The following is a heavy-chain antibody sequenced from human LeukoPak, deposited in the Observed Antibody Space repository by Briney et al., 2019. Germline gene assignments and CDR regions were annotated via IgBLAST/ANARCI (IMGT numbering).Heavy chain of an antibody. CDR1: RFTFSSYE. J-gene: IGHJ3*02. D-gene: IGHD3-22*01. Sequence: PGGSLRLSCAASRFTFSSYEMNWVRQAPGKGLEWISFIDNSGSVSLYADSVKGRFTISRDNAKNSLYLQMNSLRAEDTAVYYCARDPSPEDTRGYYDGLDIWGPGKRVTVSS. CDR2: IDNSGSVS. V-gene: IGHV3-48*03. CDR3: ARDPSPEDTRGYYDGLDI.